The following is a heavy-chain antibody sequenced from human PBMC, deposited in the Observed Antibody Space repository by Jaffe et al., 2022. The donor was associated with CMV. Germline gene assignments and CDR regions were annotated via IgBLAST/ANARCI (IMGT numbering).Heavy chain of an antibody. V-gene: IGHV3-15*01. CDR3: ADLPYGSGSL. Sequence: EVQLVESGGGLVKPGGSLRLSCATSGFTFSNAWMNWVRQAPGKGLEWVGRIKSKTDGGTTDYAAPVKGRFTISRDDSKNTLYLQMNSLKIEDTAVYYCADLPYGSGSLWGQGTLVTVSS. D-gene: IGHD3-10*01. CDR1: GFTFSNAW. CDR2: IKSKTDGGTT. J-gene: IGHJ4*02.